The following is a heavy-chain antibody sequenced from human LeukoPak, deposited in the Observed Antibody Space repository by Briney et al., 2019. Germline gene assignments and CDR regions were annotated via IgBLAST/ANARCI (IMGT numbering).Heavy chain of an antibody. V-gene: IGHV3-23*01. Sequence: GGSLRLSCAASGFTFSSYAMSWVRQAPGKGLEWVSTISGSGDSTYYADSVKGRFAISRDNSKNTLYLQVTSLRAEDTAVYYCAKRGIAAAASFDYRGQGTLVTVSS. CDR2: ISGSGDST. CDR1: GFTFSSYA. J-gene: IGHJ4*02. D-gene: IGHD6-13*01. CDR3: AKRGIAAAASFDY.